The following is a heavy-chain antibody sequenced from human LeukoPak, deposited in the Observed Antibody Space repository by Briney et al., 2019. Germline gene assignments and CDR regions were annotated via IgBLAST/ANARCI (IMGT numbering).Heavy chain of an antibody. CDR3: ARHYCSSTSCYTSWWFDP. CDR1: GDSMSSSSYY. J-gene: IGHJ5*02. Sequence: PSETLSLTCTVSGDSMSSSSYYWGWIRQPPGKGLEWIGNIYYSGSAHYNPSLKSRVTISVDMSKNQFSLKLSSVTAADTAVYYCARHYCSSTSCYTSWWFDPWGQGTLVTVSS. V-gene: IGHV4-39*01. D-gene: IGHD2-2*02. CDR2: IYYSGSA.